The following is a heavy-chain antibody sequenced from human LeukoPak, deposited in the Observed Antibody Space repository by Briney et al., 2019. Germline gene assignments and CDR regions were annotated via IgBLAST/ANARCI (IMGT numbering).Heavy chain of an antibody. CDR1: GYTFTGYY. CDR3: ARAPPITRGPFDP. D-gene: IGHD3-10*01. J-gene: IGHJ5*02. CDR2: INPNSGGT. Sequence: ASVKVSCKASGYTFTGYYMHWVRQAPGQGLEWMGWINPNSGGTIYAQKFQGRVTMTRDTSISTVYMELSRLRSDDTAVYYCARAPPITRGPFDPWDQGTLVTVSS. V-gene: IGHV1-2*02.